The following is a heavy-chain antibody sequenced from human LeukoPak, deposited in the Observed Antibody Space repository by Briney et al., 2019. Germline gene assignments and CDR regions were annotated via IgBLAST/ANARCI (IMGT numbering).Heavy chain of an antibody. CDR2: ISSSSYI. V-gene: IGHV3-21*01. D-gene: IGHD1-7*01. CDR3: ARVLGGTLDQGGFDF. Sequence: GSLRLSCSAAGFTLIRYSRNWFRQAPGKGLEWVSSISSSSYIYYADSVKGRFTISRDNAKNSLYLQMNSLRAEDTAVYYCARVLGGTLDQGGFDFWGQGTLVTVSS. CDR1: GFTLIRYS. J-gene: IGHJ4*02.